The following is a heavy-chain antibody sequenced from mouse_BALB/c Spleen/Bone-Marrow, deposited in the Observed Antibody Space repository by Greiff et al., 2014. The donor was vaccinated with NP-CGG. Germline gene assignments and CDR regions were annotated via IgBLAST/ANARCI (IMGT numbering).Heavy chain of an antibody. D-gene: IGHD1-2*01. Sequence: QVQLKESGAELVKPGASVKISCKATGYTFSSYWIEWVKQRPGHGLEWIGEILPGSGNTNYNENFKGKATFTADTSSNTAYMQLSSLTSEDSAVYYCARRLLYYFDYWGQGTTLTVSS. J-gene: IGHJ2*01. V-gene: IGHV1-9*01. CDR2: ILPGSGNT. CDR3: ARRLLYYFDY. CDR1: GYTFSSYW.